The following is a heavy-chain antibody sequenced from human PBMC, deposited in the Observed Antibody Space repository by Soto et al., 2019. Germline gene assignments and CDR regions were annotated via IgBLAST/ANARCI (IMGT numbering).Heavy chain of an antibody. CDR3: ARVRLGSRSQGGDAFDI. D-gene: IGHD1-26*01. CDR1: GGSISSGGYS. Sequence: SETLSLTCAVSGGSISSGGYSWSWIRQPPGKGLEWIGYIYHSGSTYYNPSLKSRVTISVDRSKNQFSLKLSSVTAADTAVYYCARVRLGSRSQGGDAFDIWGQGTMVTVSS. CDR2: IYHSGST. V-gene: IGHV4-30-2*01. J-gene: IGHJ3*02.